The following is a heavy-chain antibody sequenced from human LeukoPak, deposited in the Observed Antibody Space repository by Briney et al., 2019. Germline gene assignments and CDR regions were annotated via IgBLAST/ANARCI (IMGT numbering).Heavy chain of an antibody. CDR1: GFAFSSYW. V-gene: IGHV3-7*01. CDR3: ARDRDYYGSGSLFDY. Sequence: GGSLRLSCAASGFAFSSYWMSWVRQAPGKGQEWVANIKQDGSEKYYVDSVKGRFTISRDNAKNSLYLQMNSLRAEDTAVYYCARDRDYYGSGSLFDYWGQGTLVTVSS. D-gene: IGHD3-10*01. CDR2: IKQDGSEK. J-gene: IGHJ4*02.